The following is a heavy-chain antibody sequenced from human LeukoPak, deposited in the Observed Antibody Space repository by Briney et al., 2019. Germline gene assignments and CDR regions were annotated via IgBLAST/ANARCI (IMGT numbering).Heavy chain of an antibody. D-gene: IGHD1-7*01. V-gene: IGHV3-7*01. J-gene: IGHJ4*02. CDR2: IKQEGREK. CDR3: ASDELYGAVFDY. Sequence: GGSLRLAFAASGFTFRSYWISWGRQAPGKWLEWVANIKQEGREKYYVDPVQSRFTISRDNAKNSLYLQMNSLRAEDTAVYYCASDELYGAVFDYWGRGTQATVSS. CDR1: GFTFRSYW.